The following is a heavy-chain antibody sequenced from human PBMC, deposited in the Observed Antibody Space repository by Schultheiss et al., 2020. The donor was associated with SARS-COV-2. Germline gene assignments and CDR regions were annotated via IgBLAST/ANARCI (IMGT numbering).Heavy chain of an antibody. V-gene: IGHV3-48*04. CDR3: AKELELGLN. Sequence: GGSLRLSCTASGFTFSSYAMSWVRQAPGKGLEWVSYISSSSSTIYYADSVKGRFTISRDNAKNSLYLQMNSLRAEDTAVYYCAKELELGLNWGQGTLVTVSS. CDR1: GFTFSSYA. J-gene: IGHJ4*02. CDR2: ISSSSSTI. D-gene: IGHD1-7*01.